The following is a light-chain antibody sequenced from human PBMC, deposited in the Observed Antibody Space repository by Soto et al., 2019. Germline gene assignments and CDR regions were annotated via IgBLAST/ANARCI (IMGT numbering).Light chain of an antibody. V-gene: IGLV1-40*01. Sequence: QTVVTQPPSVSGAPGQTVTISCTGSSSNIGAGYDVHWYQQLPGTAPKLLIYGNSNRPSGVPDRFSGYKSGTSASLAITGLQAEDEADYYCQSYDSSLSGWVFGGGTQLTVL. J-gene: IGLJ3*02. CDR2: GNS. CDR1: SSNIGAGYD. CDR3: QSYDSSLSGWV.